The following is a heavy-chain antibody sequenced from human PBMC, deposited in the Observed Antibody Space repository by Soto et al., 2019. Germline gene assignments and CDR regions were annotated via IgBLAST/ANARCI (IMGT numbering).Heavy chain of an antibody. D-gene: IGHD3-3*01. CDR3: ARAKLHDFWWTKDYYDDGMDV. CDR2: ISAYNGNT. CDR1: GYTFTSYG. V-gene: IGHV1-18*01. J-gene: IGHJ6*02. Sequence: QVQLVQSGAEVKKPGASVKVSCKASGYTFTSYGISWVRPAPGQGLEWMGWISAYNGNTNYAQKLQGRVTMTTDTSTSTAYMELRSLRSDDTAVYYCARAKLHDFWWTKDYYDDGMDVWGQGTTVTVSS.